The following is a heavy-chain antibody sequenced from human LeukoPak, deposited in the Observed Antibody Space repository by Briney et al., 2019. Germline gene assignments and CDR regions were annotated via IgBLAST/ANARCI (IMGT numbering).Heavy chain of an antibody. CDR3: ASEKAVAGYN. D-gene: IGHD6-19*01. CDR2: IYYSGST. V-gene: IGHV4-39*01. Sequence: SETLSLTCTVSGGSISSSSYYWGWIRQPPGKGLEWIGSIYYSGSTYYNPSLKSRVTISVDTSKNQFSLKLSSVTAADTAVYYCASEKAVAGYNWGQGTLVTVSS. J-gene: IGHJ4*02. CDR1: GGSISSSSYY.